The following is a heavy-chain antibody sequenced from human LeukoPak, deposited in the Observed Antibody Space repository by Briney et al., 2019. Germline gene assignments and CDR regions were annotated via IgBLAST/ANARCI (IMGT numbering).Heavy chain of an antibody. V-gene: IGHV1-8*03. CDR3: ARGRYFDWPYYYYYMDV. CDR2: MNPNSGNT. D-gene: IGHD3-9*01. J-gene: IGHJ6*03. CDR1: GYTFTSYD. Sequence: ASVKVSCKASGYTFTSYDINWVRQATGQGLEWMGWMNPNSGNTGYAQKFQGRVTITRNTSISTAYMELSSLRSEDAAVYYCARGRYFDWPYYYYYMDVWGKGTTVTVSS.